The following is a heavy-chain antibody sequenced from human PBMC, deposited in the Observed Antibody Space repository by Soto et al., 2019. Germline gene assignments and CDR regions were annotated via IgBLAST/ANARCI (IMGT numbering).Heavy chain of an antibody. Sequence: QITLKESGPTLVKPTQTLTLTCTFSGFSLTTSGVGVGWIRQPPGKALEWLALIYWDDDKRYSPSLKSRLTITKDTSRNQVVLTMTNMDPVYPATYFCAHRDGFGELDYWGQGTLVTVAS. V-gene: IGHV2-5*02. CDR1: GFSLTTSGVG. CDR2: IYWDDDK. D-gene: IGHD3-10*01. CDR3: AHRDGFGELDY. J-gene: IGHJ4*02.